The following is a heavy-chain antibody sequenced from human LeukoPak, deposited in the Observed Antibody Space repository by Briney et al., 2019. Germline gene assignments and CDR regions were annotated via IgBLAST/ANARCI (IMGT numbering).Heavy chain of an antibody. CDR1: GFTFSSYS. Sequence: GGSLRLSCVASGFTFSSYSMNWVRQAPGKELEWVSYIRSSGATIYYADSVRGRFTISRDNAKNSVYLQMNSLRDEDTAVYYCVRDPDALDYWGQGTLVTVSS. CDR3: VRDPDALDY. J-gene: IGHJ4*02. CDR2: IRSSGATI. V-gene: IGHV3-48*02.